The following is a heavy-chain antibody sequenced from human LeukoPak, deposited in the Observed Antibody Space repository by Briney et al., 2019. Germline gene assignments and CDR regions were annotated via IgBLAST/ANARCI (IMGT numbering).Heavy chain of an antibody. CDR1: GYTFTGYY. D-gene: IGHD2-15*01. CDR3: ARTGGYCSGGSCYQNWFDP. Sequence: ASVKVSCKASGYTFTGYYMHWVRQAPGQGLEWMGIINPSGGSTSYAQKFQGRVTMTRDMSTSTVYMELSSLRSEDTAVYYRARTGGYCSGGSCYQNWFDPWGQGTLVTVSS. CDR2: INPSGGST. V-gene: IGHV1-46*01. J-gene: IGHJ5*02.